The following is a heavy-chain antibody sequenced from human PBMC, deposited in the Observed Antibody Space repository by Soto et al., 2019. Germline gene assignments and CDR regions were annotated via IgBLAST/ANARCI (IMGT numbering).Heavy chain of an antibody. V-gene: IGHV1-69*02. Sequence: QVQLVQSGAEVKKPGSSVKVSCKASGGTFISYTISWVRQAPGQGLEWMGRIIPIRGIANYAQKFQGRVTITADKSTSTAYMELSSLRSEDTAVYYGARVYVDTRMPEWGQGTLVTVSS. J-gene: IGHJ4*02. CDR2: IIPIRGIA. CDR3: ARVYVDTRMPE. D-gene: IGHD5-18*01. CDR1: GGTFISYT.